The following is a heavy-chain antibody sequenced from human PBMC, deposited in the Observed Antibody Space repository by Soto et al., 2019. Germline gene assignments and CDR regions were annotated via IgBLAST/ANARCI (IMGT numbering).Heavy chain of an antibody. Sequence: PSETLSLTCTGPGGSISSYYCSWIRQPPGKGLEWIGYIYYSGSTNYNPSLKSRVTISVDTSKNQFSLKLSSVTAADTAVYYCARPYDFWSGYHDAFDIWGQGKMVTVSS. CDR1: GGSISSYY. CDR3: ARPYDFWSGYHDAFDI. V-gene: IGHV4-59*01. D-gene: IGHD3-3*01. CDR2: IYYSGST. J-gene: IGHJ3*02.